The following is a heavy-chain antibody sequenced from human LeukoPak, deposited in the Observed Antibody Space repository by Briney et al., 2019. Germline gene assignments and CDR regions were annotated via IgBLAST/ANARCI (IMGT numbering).Heavy chain of an antibody. CDR1: GGSFSGYY. CDR2: INHSGST. CDR3: ARDRGQMAMFDY. Sequence: SETLSLTCAVYGGSFSGYYWSWIRQPPGKGLEWIGEINHSGSTNYNPSLKSRVTISVDTSKNQFSLKLSSVTAADTAVYYCARDRGQMAMFDYWGQGTLVTVSS. J-gene: IGHJ4*02. D-gene: IGHD5-24*01. V-gene: IGHV4-34*01.